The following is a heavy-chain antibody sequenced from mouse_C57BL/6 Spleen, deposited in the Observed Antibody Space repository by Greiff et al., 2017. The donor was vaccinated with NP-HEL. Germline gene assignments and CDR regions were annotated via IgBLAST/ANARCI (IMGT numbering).Heavy chain of an antibody. J-gene: IGHJ4*01. V-gene: IGHV1-69*01. Sequence: VQLQQPGAELVMPGASVKLSCKASGYTFTSYWMHWVKQRPGQGLEWIGEIDPSDSYTNYNQKFKGKSTLTVDKSSSTAYMQLSSLTSEDSAVYYCARSGGYDAMDYWGQGTSVTVSS. CDR3: ARSGGYDAMDY. CDR2: IDPSDSYT. D-gene: IGHD1-1*02. CDR1: GYTFTSYW.